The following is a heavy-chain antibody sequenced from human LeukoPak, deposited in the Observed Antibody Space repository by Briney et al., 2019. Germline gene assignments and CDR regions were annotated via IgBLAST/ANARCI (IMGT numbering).Heavy chain of an antibody. CDR1: GGSISSSSYC. Sequence: SETLSLTCTVSGGSISSSSYCWSWIRQLPGKGLEWIGSIYYSGSTCYNPSLKSRVTTSVDTSKNQFSLKLSSVTAADTAVYYCARLGFNSPIDYWGQGTLVTVSS. CDR3: ARLGFNSPIDY. V-gene: IGHV4-39*01. CDR2: IYYSGST. D-gene: IGHD3-16*01. J-gene: IGHJ4*02.